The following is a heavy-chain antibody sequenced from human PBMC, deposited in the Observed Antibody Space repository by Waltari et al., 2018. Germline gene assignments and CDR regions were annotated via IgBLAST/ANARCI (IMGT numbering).Heavy chain of an antibody. CDR3: AKGADSSGYYSNWFDP. Sequence: QVQLVESGGGVVQPGGSLRLSCAAYGFSFSNHGVHWVRQSPGKGLEWVAFVSYDGINKHYADSVKGRFTISKDNSNNMLYLQMNSLRAEDTAVYYCAKGADSSGYYSNWFDPWGQGTLVTVSS. CDR1: GFSFSNHG. CDR2: VSYDGINK. J-gene: IGHJ5*02. D-gene: IGHD3-22*01. V-gene: IGHV3-30*02.